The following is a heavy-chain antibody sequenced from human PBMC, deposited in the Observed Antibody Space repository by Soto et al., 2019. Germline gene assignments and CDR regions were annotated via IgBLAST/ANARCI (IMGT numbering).Heavy chain of an antibody. J-gene: IGHJ6*02. CDR3: ARGYGSSPNMELRFGMDV. Sequence: QVYLVQSGAEVRRPGASVKVSCTAFGYILTGYSLHWVRQAPGQGLEWMGWIDPNSGATNSAERFHGRVSMTRDTSISAAYLELNSLRSDDTAVYYCARGYGSSPNMELRFGMDVWGQGTTISVSS. V-gene: IGHV1-2*02. CDR2: IDPNSGAT. D-gene: IGHD5-18*01. CDR1: GYILTGYS.